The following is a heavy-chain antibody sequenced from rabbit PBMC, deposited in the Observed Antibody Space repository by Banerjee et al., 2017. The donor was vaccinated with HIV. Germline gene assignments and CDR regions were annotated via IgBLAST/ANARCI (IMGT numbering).Heavy chain of an antibody. D-gene: IGHD5-1*01. CDR3: ARDFRYGSINSYGMDL. Sequence: QQLEESGGGLVTLGGSLKLSCTASGFTISSSYWMSWVRQAPGKGLEWIGYISTGDGSTYYASWVNGRFTISSDNAQNTLYLQLNSLTAADTATYFCARDFRYGSINSYGMDLWGPGTLVTVS. V-gene: IGHV1S7*01. J-gene: IGHJ6*01. CDR2: ISTGDGST. CDR1: GFTISSSY.